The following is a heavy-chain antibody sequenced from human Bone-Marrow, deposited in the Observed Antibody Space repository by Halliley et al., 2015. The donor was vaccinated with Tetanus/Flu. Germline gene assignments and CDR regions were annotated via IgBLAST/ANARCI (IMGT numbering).Heavy chain of an antibody. J-gene: IGHJ6*02. Sequence: GLVKPSETLSLTCAVYVGSFSDYYWTWIRQPPGKGLEWIGEINHSGSNSYNPSLKSRVTISVDTSKNQFSLKVNSVTAADTAVYYCARGRLDYDILRRGGYNGLDVWGQGTTVTVSS. CDR2: INHSGSN. CDR3: ARGRLDYDILRRGGYNGLDV. CDR1: VGSFSDYY. D-gene: IGHD3-9*01. V-gene: IGHV4-34*01.